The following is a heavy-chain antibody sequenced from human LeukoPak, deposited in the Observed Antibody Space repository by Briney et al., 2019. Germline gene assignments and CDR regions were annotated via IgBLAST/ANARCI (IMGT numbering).Heavy chain of an antibody. Sequence: ASVKVSCKASGYTFTDYHMHWVRQATGQGLEWMGWMNPNSGNTGYAQKFQGRVTMTRNTSISTAYMELSSLRSEDTAVYYCARGRWQYYYDSSGYYLPDYWGQGTLVTVSS. V-gene: IGHV1-8*02. CDR2: MNPNSGNT. D-gene: IGHD3-22*01. CDR3: ARGRWQYYYDSSGYYLPDY. J-gene: IGHJ4*02. CDR1: GYTFTDYH.